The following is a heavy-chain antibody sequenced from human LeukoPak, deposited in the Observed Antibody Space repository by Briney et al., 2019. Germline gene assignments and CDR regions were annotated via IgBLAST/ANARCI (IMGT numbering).Heavy chain of an antibody. CDR2: INPSGGST. V-gene: IGHV1-46*01. J-gene: IGHJ4*02. Sequence: ASVKVSCKASGGTFSSYDISWVRQAPGQGLEWMGIINPSGGSTSYAQKFQGRVTMTRDMSTSTVYMELSSLRSEDTAVYYCARGPGPAVAGSYWGQGTLVTVSS. D-gene: IGHD6-19*01. CDR3: ARGPGPAVAGSY. CDR1: GGTFSSYD.